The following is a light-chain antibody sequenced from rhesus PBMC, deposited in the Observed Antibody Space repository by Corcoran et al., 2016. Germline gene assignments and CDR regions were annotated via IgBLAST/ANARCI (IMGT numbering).Light chain of an antibody. V-gene: IGKV1-74*01. CDR1: ENVNNY. CDR3: QHGYGTPYS. J-gene: IGKJ2*01. CDR2: KSS. Sequence: DIQMTQSPSSLSASVGDRVTITCRASENVNNYLNWYQQKQGKAPNLLIYKSSTLQSEVPSRFSGGGSGTDYTFTISSLQPEDVATYYCQHGYGTPYSCGQGTKVEIK.